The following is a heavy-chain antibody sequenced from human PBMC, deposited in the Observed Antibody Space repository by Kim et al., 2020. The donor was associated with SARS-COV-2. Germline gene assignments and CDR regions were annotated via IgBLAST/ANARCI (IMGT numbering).Heavy chain of an antibody. CDR2: LIPVFGRT. CDR3: ARAAWEYDSSTPSDC. J-gene: IGHJ4*02. Sequence: SVKVSCKASGGTFGNYAIHWVRQAPGQGLEWMAGLIPVFGRTYFGQKFRDRVTPSADESATTAYMELSGLRSDDTAVYYCARAAWEYDSSTPSDCWGQGTPVLVSS. V-gene: IGHV1-69*13. D-gene: IGHD3-22*01. CDR1: GGTFGNYA.